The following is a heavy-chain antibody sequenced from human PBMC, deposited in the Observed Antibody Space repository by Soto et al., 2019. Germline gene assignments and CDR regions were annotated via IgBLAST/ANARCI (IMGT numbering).Heavy chain of an antibody. J-gene: IGHJ5*02. CDR3: ARRSHRYGSNNNWFDP. V-gene: IGHV5-51*01. Sequence: GESLKISCKGSGYSFTSYWIGWVRQMPGKGLEWMGIIYPGDSDTRYSPSFQGQVTISADKSIGTAYLQWSSLKASDTAMYYCARRSHRYGSNNNWFDPWGQGTLVTVSS. CDR2: IYPGDSDT. D-gene: IGHD4-17*01. CDR1: GYSFTSYW.